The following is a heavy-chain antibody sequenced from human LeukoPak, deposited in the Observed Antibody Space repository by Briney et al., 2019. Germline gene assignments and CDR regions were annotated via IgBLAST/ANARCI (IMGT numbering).Heavy chain of an antibody. CDR1: GFTFDDYG. J-gene: IGHJ6*03. D-gene: IGHD3-10*01. V-gene: IGHV3-20*01. Sequence: PGGSLRLSCAASGFTFDDYGMSWVRQAPGRGLEWVSGINWNGGSTGYADSVKGRFTISRDNAKNSLYLQMNSLRAEDTALYHCARGFSYGSGSNYYMDVWGKGTTVTISS. CDR3: ARGFSYGSGSNYYMDV. CDR2: INWNGGST.